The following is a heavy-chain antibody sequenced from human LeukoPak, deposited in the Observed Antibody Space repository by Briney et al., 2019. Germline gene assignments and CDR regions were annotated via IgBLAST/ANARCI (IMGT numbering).Heavy chain of an antibody. J-gene: IGHJ4*02. CDR3: ARDLSYGYYYFDY. CDR1: GYSISSGYY. V-gene: IGHV4-38-2*02. Sequence: SETLSLTCTVSGYSISSGYYWGWIRQPPGKGLEWIGSIYHSGSTYYNPSLKSRVTISVDTSKNQFSLKLSSETAADTAVYYCARDLSYGYYYFDYWGQGTLVTVSS. CDR2: IYHSGST. D-gene: IGHD5-18*01.